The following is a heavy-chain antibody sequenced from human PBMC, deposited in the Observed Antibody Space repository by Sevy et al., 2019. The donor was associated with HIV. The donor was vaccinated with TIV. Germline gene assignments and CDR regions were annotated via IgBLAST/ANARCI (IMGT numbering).Heavy chain of an antibody. Sequence: GGSLRLSCAAAGFTFNSHAMTWVRQAPGKGLEWVEAISGSGESTYYARAVKGRFTISRDNSKNTLYLQMNSLRAEDTAVYYCAKSSLPYGDYHFDQWGQGTLVTVSS. J-gene: IGHJ4*02. CDR2: ISGSGEST. CDR3: AKSSLPYGDYHFDQ. CDR1: GFTFNSHA. V-gene: IGHV3-23*01. D-gene: IGHD4-17*01.